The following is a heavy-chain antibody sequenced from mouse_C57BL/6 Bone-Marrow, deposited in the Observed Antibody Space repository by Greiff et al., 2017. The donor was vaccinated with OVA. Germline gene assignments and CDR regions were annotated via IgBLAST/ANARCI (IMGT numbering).Heavy chain of an antibody. CDR3: TPRQLRLPSWFAY. J-gene: IGHJ3*01. CDR2: IDPENGDT. D-gene: IGHD3-2*02. V-gene: IGHV14-4*01. Sequence: EVQLQQSGAELVRPGASVKLSCTASGFNIKDDYMHWVKQRPEQGLEWIGWIDPENGDTEYASKFQGKATITADTSSNTAYLQLSSLTSEDTAVYYCTPRQLRLPSWFAYWGQGTLVTVSA. CDR1: GFNIKDDY.